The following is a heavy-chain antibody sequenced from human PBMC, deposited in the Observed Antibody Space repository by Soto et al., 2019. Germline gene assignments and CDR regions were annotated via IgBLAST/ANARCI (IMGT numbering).Heavy chain of an antibody. CDR2: ISSSGSTI. CDR1: GFTFSDYY. CDR3: ARDGSSSIKLELIEYYYYYGMDV. Sequence: GGSLRLSCAASGFTFSDYYMSWIRQAPGKGLEWVSYISSSGSTIYYADSVKGRFTISRDNAKNSLYLQMNSLRAEDTAVYYCARDGSSSIKLELIEYYYYYGMDVWGQGTTVTVSS. J-gene: IGHJ6*02. V-gene: IGHV3-11*01. D-gene: IGHD1-7*01.